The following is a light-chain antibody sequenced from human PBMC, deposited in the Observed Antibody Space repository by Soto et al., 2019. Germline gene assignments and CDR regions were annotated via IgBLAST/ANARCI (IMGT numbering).Light chain of an antibody. V-gene: IGKV3-20*01. CDR1: QSVSSSY. CDR2: DAS. J-gene: IGKJ3*01. CDR3: QQYGSSPLFT. Sequence: EIVLTQSPGTLSLSPGERATLSCRASQSVSSSYLAWYQQKPDQAPRLLIYDASSRATGIPDRFSGSGSGTDFNLTITRLEPEDFAVYYCQQYGSSPLFTFGPGTKVDIK.